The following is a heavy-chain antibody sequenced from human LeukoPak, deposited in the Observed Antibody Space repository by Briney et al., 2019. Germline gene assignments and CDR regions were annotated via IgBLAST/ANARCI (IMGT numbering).Heavy chain of an antibody. Sequence: GGSLRLSCAASGFTFRSYAMHWVRQAPGKGLEWVADISHDGSNKHYADSVKGRFTISRDNSKSAQYLQMNSLRAEDTAVYFCARDHLRSFDWGGLIDYGGPGTLVAVSS. CDR3: ARDHLRSFDWGGLIDY. CDR2: ISHDGSNK. V-gene: IGHV3-30*04. J-gene: IGHJ4*02. D-gene: IGHD3-9*01. CDR1: GFTFRSYA.